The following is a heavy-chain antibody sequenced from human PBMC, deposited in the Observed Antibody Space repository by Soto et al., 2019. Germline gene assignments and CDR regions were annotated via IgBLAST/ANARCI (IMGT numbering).Heavy chain of an antibody. CDR3: AKLLSTVPYYDFWSGYYSLYDY. D-gene: IGHD3-3*01. Sequence: GGSLRLSCAASGFTFSSYGMHWVRQAPGKGLEWVAVISYDGSNKYYADSVKGRFTISRDNSKNTLYLQMNSLRAEDTAVYYCAKLLSTVPYYDFWSGYYSLYDYWGQGTLVTVSS. J-gene: IGHJ4*02. V-gene: IGHV3-30*18. CDR1: GFTFSSYG. CDR2: ISYDGSNK.